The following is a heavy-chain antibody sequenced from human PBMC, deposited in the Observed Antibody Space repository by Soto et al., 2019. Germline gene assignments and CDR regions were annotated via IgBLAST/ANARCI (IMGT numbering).Heavy chain of an antibody. CDR1: GGSISPFY. Sequence: SETLSLTCTVSGGSISPFYWSWVRQPPGKGLEWIGYLYYSGNTNYNPSLKSRVTISVDASKNQVSLRLTSVTAADTAVYYCARVGGIAARTFDYWGQGTVVTVSS. D-gene: IGHD6-6*01. CDR3: ARVGGIAARTFDY. CDR2: LYYSGNT. J-gene: IGHJ4*02. V-gene: IGHV4-59*01.